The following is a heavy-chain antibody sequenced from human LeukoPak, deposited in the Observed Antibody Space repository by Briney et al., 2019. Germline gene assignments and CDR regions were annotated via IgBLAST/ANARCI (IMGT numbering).Heavy chain of an antibody. CDR1: GFTFSSYG. J-gene: IGHJ4*02. D-gene: IGHD6-13*01. CDR2: ISYDGSNK. Sequence: GGSLRLSCAASGFTFSSYGMHWVRQAPGKGLEWVAVISYDGSNKYYADSVKGRFTISRDNSKNTLYLQMNNLRAEDTAVYYCARDRLRGSSWIDYWGQGTLVTVSS. V-gene: IGHV3-30*03. CDR3: ARDRLRGSSWIDY.